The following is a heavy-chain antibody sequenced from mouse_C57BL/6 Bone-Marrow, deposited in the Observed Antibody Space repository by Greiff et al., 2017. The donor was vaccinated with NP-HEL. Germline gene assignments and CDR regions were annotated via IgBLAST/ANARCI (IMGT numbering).Heavy chain of an antibody. CDR3: SRLLRLHWFAY. J-gene: IGHJ3*01. CDR1: GYTFTSYG. V-gene: IGHV1-81*01. CDR2: IYPRSGNT. D-gene: IGHD3-2*02. Sequence: QVQLQQSGAELARPGASVKLSCKASGYTFTSYGISWVKQRTGQGLEWIGEIYPRSGNTYYNEKFKGKATLTADTSSSTAYLELRNLTSEDSAVYCFSRLLRLHWFAYWGQGTLVTVSA.